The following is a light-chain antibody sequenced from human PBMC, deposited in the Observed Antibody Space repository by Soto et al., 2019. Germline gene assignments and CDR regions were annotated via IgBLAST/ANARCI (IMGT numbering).Light chain of an antibody. CDR1: QSISSY. J-gene: IGKJ1*01. V-gene: IGKV1-39*01. CDR3: QQSYSSPRT. CDR2: AAS. Sequence: DIQMTQSPSSRSAYVGDRVTITCRASQSISSYLNWYQQKPGKAPKLLIYAASNLQSGVPSRFSGSGSGTDFTLTINSLQPEDFATYYCQQSYSSPRTFGQGTKVEFK.